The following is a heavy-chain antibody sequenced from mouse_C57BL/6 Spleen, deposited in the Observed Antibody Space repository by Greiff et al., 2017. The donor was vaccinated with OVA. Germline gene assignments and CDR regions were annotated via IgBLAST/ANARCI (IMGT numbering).Heavy chain of an antibody. D-gene: IGHD2-1*01. J-gene: IGHJ4*01. V-gene: IGHV14-1*01. Sequence: EVQLQQSGAELVRPGASVKLSCTASGFNIKDYYMHWVKQRPEQGLEWIGRIDPEDGDTEYAPKFQGKATMTADTSSNTAYLQLSSLTSEDTAVYYCTTYPHYGNYAMDYWGQGTSVTVSS. CDR1: GFNIKDYY. CDR2: IDPEDGDT. CDR3: TTYPHYGNYAMDY.